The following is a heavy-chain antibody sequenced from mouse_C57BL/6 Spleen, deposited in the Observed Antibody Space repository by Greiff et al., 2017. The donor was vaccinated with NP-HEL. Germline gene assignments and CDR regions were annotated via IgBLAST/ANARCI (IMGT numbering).Heavy chain of an antibody. CDR3: TGGGYYEYYFDY. V-gene: IGHV6-3*01. D-gene: IGHD2-3*01. Sequence: EVKLVESGGGLVQPGGSMKLSCVASGFTFSNYWMNWVRQSPEKGLEWVAQIRLKSDNYATHYAESVKGRFTISRDDSKSSVYLQMNNLRAEDTGIYYCTGGGYYEYYFDYWGQGTTLTVSS. J-gene: IGHJ2*01. CDR2: IRLKSDNYAT. CDR1: GFTFSNYW.